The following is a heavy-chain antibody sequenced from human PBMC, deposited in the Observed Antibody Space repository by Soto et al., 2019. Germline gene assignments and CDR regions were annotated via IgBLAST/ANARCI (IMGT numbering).Heavy chain of an antibody. CDR2: ISWDSGRI. CDR3: AKARLWGGDGYNSYYYNAMDV. D-gene: IGHD3-16*01. J-gene: IGHJ6*02. CDR1: GFTFDDYA. Sequence: QPGGSLRLSCAASGFTFDDYAMYWVRQGPGRGLEWVLGISWDSGRIGYADSVKGRFTISRDNAKNSLYLQMNSLRPEDTALYYCAKARLWGGDGYNSYYYNAMDVWGQGTTVTVSS. V-gene: IGHV3-9*01.